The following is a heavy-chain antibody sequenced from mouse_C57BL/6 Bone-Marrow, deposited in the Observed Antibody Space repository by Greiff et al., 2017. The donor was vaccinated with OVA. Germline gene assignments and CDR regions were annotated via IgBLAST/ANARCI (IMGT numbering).Heavy chain of an antibody. D-gene: IGHD1-1*01. CDR1: GFNIKDDY. V-gene: IGHV14-4*01. Sequence: VHVKQSGAELVRPGASVKLSCTASGFNIKDDYMHWVKQRPEQGLEWIGWIDPENGDTEYASKFQGKATITADTSSNTAYLQLSSLTSEDTAVYYCTGEVYGSSYAYYAMDYWGQGTSVTVSS. CDR2: IDPENGDT. J-gene: IGHJ4*01. CDR3: TGEVYGSSYAYYAMDY.